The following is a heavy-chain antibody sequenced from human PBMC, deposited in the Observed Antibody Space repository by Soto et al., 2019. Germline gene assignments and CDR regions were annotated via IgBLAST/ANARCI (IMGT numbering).Heavy chain of an antibody. J-gene: IGHJ3*02. CDR1: GGSFSGYY. CDR2: INHSGST. D-gene: IGHD3-16*01. CDR3: ARTWANI. V-gene: IGHV4-34*01. Sequence: ASETLSLTCAGYGGSFSGYYWSWIRQPPGKGLEWIGEINHSGSTNYNPSLKSRVTISVDTSKNQFSLKLSSVTAADTAVYDCARTWANIWGQGTMVTVSS.